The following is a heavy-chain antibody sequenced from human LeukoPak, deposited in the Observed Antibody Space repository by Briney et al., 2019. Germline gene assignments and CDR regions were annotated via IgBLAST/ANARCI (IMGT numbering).Heavy chain of an antibody. Sequence: PGGSLRLSCAASGFTFDDYAMHWVRQAPGKGLEWVSGISWSSGSIGYADSVKGRFTISRDNAKNSLYLQMNSLRAEDTALYYCAKIAAADHFDYWGQGTLVTVSS. D-gene: IGHD6-13*01. CDR3: AKIAAADHFDY. V-gene: IGHV3-9*01. CDR2: ISWSSGSI. J-gene: IGHJ4*02. CDR1: GFTFDDYA.